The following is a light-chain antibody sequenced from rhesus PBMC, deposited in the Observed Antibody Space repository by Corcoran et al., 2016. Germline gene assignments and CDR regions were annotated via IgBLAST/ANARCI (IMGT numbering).Light chain of an antibody. CDR3: QQYNNSPYS. Sequence: DIQMTQSPSSLSASVGDRVCITCWASQGMNNYLSWYQQKPGKAPKPLIYYASILETGVPSRFSGSRTGTVDTLTLRSLQPEVIATYCCQQYNNSPYSFGQGTKVEIK. J-gene: IGKJ2*01. CDR1: QGMNNY. V-gene: IGKV1-66*01. CDR2: YAS.